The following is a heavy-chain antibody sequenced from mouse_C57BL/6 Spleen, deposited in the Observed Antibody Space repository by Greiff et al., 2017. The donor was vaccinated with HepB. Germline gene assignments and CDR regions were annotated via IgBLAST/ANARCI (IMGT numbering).Heavy chain of an antibody. CDR3: AIWADYITYAYYFYY. J-gene: IGHJ2*01. Sequence: VQLQQSGAELMKPGASVKLSCKATGYTFTGYWIEWVKQRPGHGLEWIGEILPGSGSTNYNEKFKGKATFTAATSSNTAYMQLSSLTTEDSAIYYWAIWADYITYAYYFYYWGQGTTLTVSS. CDR1: GYTFTGYW. V-gene: IGHV1-9*01. D-gene: IGHD2-5*01. CDR2: ILPGSGST.